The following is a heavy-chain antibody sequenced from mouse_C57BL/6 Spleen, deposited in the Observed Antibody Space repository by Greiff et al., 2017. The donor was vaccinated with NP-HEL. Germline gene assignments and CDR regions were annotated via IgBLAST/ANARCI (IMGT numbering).Heavy chain of an antibody. CDR1: EYEFPSHD. J-gene: IGHJ3*01. CDR2: INSDGGST. D-gene: IGHD1-1*01. Sequence: EVNVVESGGGLVQPGESLKLSCESSEYEFPSHDMSWVRKTPEKRLELVAAINSDGGSTYYPDTMERRFIISRDNTKKTLYLQMSSLRSEDTALYYCARQGDYYGSSPFAYWGQGTLVTVSA. V-gene: IGHV5-2*01. CDR3: ARQGDYYGSSPFAY.